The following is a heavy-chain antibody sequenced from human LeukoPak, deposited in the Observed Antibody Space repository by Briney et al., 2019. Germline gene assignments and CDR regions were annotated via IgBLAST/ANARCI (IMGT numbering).Heavy chain of an antibody. CDR1: GGTFSSYA. CDR2: IIPILGIA. D-gene: IGHD2-15*01. CDR3: ARDYYCSGGSCYFS. Sequence: GGSLRLSCAASGGTFSSYAISWVRQAPGQGLEWMGRIIPILGIANYAQKFQGRVTITADKSTSTAYMELSSLRSEDTAVYYCARDYYCSGGSCYFSWGQGTLVTVSS. J-gene: IGHJ5*02. V-gene: IGHV1-69*04.